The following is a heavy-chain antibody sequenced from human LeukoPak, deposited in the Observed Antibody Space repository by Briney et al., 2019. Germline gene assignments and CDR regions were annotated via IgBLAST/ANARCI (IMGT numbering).Heavy chain of an antibody. D-gene: IGHD6-13*01. CDR2: IRYDGSNK. V-gene: IGHV3-30*02. Sequence: PGGSLRLSCAASGFTFSSYGMHWVRQAPGKGLEWVAFIRYDGSNKYYADSVKGRFTISRDNSKNTLYLQMNSLRAEDTAVYYCAKGRGLAAAGRPLFDYWGQGTLVTVSS. CDR3: AKGRGLAAAGRPLFDY. J-gene: IGHJ4*02. CDR1: GFTFSSYG.